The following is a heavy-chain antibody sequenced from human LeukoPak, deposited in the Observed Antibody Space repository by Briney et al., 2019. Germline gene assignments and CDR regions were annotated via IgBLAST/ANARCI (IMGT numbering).Heavy chain of an antibody. Sequence: GGSLRLSCAASGFTFDDYAMHWVRQAPGKGLEWVSGISWNSGSIGYADSVKGRFTISRDNAKNSLYLQMNSLRAEDTALYYCAKGGVVVVTALDYWGQGTLVTVSS. CDR1: GFTFDDYA. CDR3: AKGGVVVVTALDY. J-gene: IGHJ4*02. V-gene: IGHV3-9*01. CDR2: ISWNSGSI. D-gene: IGHD3-22*01.